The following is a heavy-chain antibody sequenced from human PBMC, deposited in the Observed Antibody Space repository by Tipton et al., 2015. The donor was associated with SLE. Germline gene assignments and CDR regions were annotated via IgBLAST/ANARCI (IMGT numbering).Heavy chain of an antibody. CDR1: GGSFSGYY. D-gene: IGHD3-22*01. V-gene: IGHV4-59*12. CDR3: ARDKGTVVVLHAFDI. CDR2: IYYSGST. J-gene: IGHJ3*02. Sequence: TLSLTCAVYGGSFSGYYWSWIRQPPGKGLEWIGYIYYSGSTNYNPSLKSRVTISVDTSKNQFSLKLSSVTAADTAVYYCARDKGTVVVLHAFDIWGQGTMVTVSS.